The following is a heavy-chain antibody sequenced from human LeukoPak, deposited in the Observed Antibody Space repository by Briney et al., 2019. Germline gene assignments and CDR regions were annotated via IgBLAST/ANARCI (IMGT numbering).Heavy chain of an antibody. J-gene: IGHJ4*02. Sequence: PSETLSLTCTVSGGSISSGGYYWSWIRQHPGKGLEWIGYIYYSGSTYYNPSLKSRVTISVDTSKSQFSLKLSSVTAAGTAVYYCATFGDEDYGGILIDYWGQGTLVTVSS. CDR2: IYYSGST. CDR3: ATFGDEDYGGILIDY. CDR1: GGSISSGGYY. D-gene: IGHD4-23*01. V-gene: IGHV4-31*03.